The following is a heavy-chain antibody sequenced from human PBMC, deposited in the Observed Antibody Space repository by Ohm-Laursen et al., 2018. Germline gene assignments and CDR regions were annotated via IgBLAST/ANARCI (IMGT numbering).Heavy chain of an antibody. CDR1: GGSFSGYY. CDR2: INHSGST. D-gene: IGHD2-15*01. Sequence: SDTLSLTWAVYGGSFSGYYWSWIRQPPGKGLEWIGEINHSGSTNYNPSLKSRVTISVDTSKNQFSLKLSSVTAADTAVYYCARGFRGGSQGYTWFDPWGQGTLVTVSS. V-gene: IGHV4-34*01. CDR3: ARGFRGGSQGYTWFDP. J-gene: IGHJ5*02.